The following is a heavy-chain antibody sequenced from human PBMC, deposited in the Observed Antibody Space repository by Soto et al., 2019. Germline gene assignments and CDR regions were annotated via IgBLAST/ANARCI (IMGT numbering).Heavy chain of an antibody. CDR3: ARATRHCSGGSCHV. D-gene: IGHD2-15*01. J-gene: IGHJ6*02. Sequence: GGSLRLSCAASGFTVSSNYMSWVRQAPGKGLEWVSVIYSGVSTYHADSVKGRFTISRDNSKNTLYLQMNSLRAEDTAVYYCARATRHCSGGSCHVWGQGTRVTVSS. CDR1: GFTVSSNY. CDR2: IYSGVST. V-gene: IGHV3-53*01.